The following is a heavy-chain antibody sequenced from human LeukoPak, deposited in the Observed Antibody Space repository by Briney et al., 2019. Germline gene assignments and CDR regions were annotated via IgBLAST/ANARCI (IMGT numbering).Heavy chain of an antibody. J-gene: IGHJ4*02. D-gene: IGHD2-2*01. Sequence: GGTLRLSCVASGFIFSTYGMSWVRQAPGKGLEWVSAISGSGRSTYYADSVTGRFTISRDNSKNTLYPQMHSLRAEDTAVYYCAKTRRDIVVVPDAPFDYWGQGTLVTVSS. V-gene: IGHV3-23*01. CDR1: GFIFSTYG. CDR2: ISGSGRST. CDR3: AKTRRDIVVVPDAPFDY.